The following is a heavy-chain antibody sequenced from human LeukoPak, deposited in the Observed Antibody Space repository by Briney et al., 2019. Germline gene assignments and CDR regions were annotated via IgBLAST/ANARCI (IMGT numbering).Heavy chain of an antibody. CDR1: GFTFSSYA. CDR2: ISYDGSNK. Sequence: PGGSLRLSCAASGFTFSSYAMHWVRQAPGKGLEWVAVISYDGSNKYYADSVKGRFTISRDNSKNTLYLQMNSLRAEDTAVYYWARGHDAFDIWGQGTMVTVSS. J-gene: IGHJ3*02. V-gene: IGHV3-30-3*01. CDR3: ARGHDAFDI.